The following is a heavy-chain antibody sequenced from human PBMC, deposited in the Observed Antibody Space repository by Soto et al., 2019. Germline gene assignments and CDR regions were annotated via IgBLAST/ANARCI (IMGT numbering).Heavy chain of an antibody. V-gene: IGHV3-30*18. CDR1: GFTFSSYG. CDR2: ISYDGSNK. J-gene: IGHJ4*02. Sequence: QVQLVESGGGVVQPGRSLRLSCAASGFTFSSYGMHWVRQAPGKGLEWVAVISYDGSNKYHADSVKGRFTISRDNSKNTLYLQMNSLRAEETAVYYCAKGVTRYSGYTKVDYWGQGTLVTVSS. CDR3: AKGVTRYSGYTKVDY. D-gene: IGHD1-26*01.